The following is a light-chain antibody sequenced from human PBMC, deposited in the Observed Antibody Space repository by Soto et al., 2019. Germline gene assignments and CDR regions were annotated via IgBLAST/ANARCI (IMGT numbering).Light chain of an antibody. CDR1: QGINNW. CDR2: AAS. CDR3: QKYDSALGT. V-gene: IGKV1-12*01. J-gene: IGKJ1*01. Sequence: DIQMTQSPSSVSASEGDRVTITCRASQGINNWLAWYQQKPGKAPKLLIYAASSLQSGVPSRFSGSGSGTDFTLPIGSLQPEDFATYYCQKYDSALGTFGQGTKVDIK.